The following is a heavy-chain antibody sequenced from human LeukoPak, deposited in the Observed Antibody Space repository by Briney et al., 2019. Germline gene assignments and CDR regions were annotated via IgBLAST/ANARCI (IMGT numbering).Heavy chain of an antibody. CDR1: GFTFSSYA. V-gene: IGHV3-30-3*01. Sequence: GRSLRLSCAASGFTFSSYAMHWVRQAPGKGLEWVAVISYDGSNKYYADSVKGRFTISRDNSKNTLYLQMNSLRAEDTAVYYCARGDFWSGSSGNYYCGMDVWGQGTTVTVSS. CDR2: ISYDGSNK. CDR3: ARGDFWSGSSGNYYCGMDV. D-gene: IGHD3-3*01. J-gene: IGHJ6*02.